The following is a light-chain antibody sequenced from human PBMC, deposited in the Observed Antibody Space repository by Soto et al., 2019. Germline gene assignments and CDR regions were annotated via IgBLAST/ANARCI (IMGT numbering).Light chain of an antibody. CDR3: QSYDSSLSVV. CDR2: DNN. Sequence: QSVLTQPPSVSGAPGQRVTISCTGSGSTFGAGYDVHWYQQLPGTAPKLLIYDNNNRPSGVPDRFSGSKSGTSASLAISGLQAEDDADYYCQSYDSSLSVVFGGGTKLTVL. CDR1: GSTFGAGYD. J-gene: IGLJ2*01. V-gene: IGLV1-40*01.